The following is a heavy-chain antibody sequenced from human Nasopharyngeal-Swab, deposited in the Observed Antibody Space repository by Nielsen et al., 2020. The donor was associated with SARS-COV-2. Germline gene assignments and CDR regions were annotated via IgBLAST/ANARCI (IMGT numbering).Heavy chain of an antibody. J-gene: IGHJ4*02. CDR2: IKSKTDGGTT. CDR1: GFTFSNAW. Sequence: GESLKISCAASGFTFSNAWMSWVRQAPGKGLEWVGRIKSKTDGGTTDYAAPAKGRFTISRDDSKNTLYLQMNSLKTEDTAVYYCTIIPLDILTGYYQYYFDYWGQGTLVTVSS. CDR3: TIIPLDILTGYYQYYFDY. D-gene: IGHD3-9*01. V-gene: IGHV3-15*01.